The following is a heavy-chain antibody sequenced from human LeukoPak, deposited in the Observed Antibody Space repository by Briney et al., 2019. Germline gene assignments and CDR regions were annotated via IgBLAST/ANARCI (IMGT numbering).Heavy chain of an antibody. V-gene: IGHV1-69*13. Sequence: SVKVSCKASGGTFSSYAISWVRQAPGQGLEWMGGIIPIFGTANYAQKFQGRVTITADESTSTAYMELSSLRSEDTAVYYCARAGAAAPLYYSDYWGQGTQVTVSS. D-gene: IGHD6-13*01. CDR3: ARAGAAAPLYYSDY. CDR1: GGTFSSYA. CDR2: IIPIFGTA. J-gene: IGHJ4*02.